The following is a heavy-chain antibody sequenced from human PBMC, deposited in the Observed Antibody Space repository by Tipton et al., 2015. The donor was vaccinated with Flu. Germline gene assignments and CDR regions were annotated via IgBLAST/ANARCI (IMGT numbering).Heavy chain of an antibody. V-gene: IGHV4-39*07. CDR2: IYYSGTT. CDR3: ARDLWNDRRAYYYYGVDA. Sequence: TLSLTCTVSGGSISTTIYYWGWVRQPPGKGLEWIGSIYYSGTTYCNPSPKSRVTISIDASKNQFSLDLTSLTAADTAVYYCARDLWNDRRAYYYYGVDAWGQGTTVTVPS. D-gene: IGHD1-1*01. CDR1: GGSISTTIYY. J-gene: IGHJ6*02.